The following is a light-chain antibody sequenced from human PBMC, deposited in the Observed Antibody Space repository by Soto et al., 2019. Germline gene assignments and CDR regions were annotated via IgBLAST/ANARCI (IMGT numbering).Light chain of an antibody. V-gene: IGKV3-11*01. CDR1: QSLNSY. J-gene: IGKJ3*01. CDR2: DAS. CDR3: QQYGRSPVT. Sequence: FPRFHPTRPLSQEEGATLSCGASQSLNSYLAWYQQKPGQAPRLLIYDASNRATGIPARFSASGSGTDFTLTISSLQPEDFAAYYCQQYGRSPVTFGPGTKVDIK.